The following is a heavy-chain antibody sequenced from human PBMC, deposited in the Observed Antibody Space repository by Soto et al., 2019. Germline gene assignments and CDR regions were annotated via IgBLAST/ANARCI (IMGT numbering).Heavy chain of an antibody. CDR3: ARGVYGSGNYYTGPSAFDI. D-gene: IGHD3-10*01. V-gene: IGHV1-69*06. J-gene: IGHJ3*02. CDR1: GGTLSDHG. Sequence: QVQLEQSGAEVKQPGSSVKISCKASGGTLSDHGVSWLRQAPGQGLEWVGGTIPVFNTAKYAPKFQGRVTIAADKSTNIAYMELGSLRSDDTAFYYWARGVYGSGNYYTGPSAFDICGQGTLVIVSS. CDR2: TIPVFNTA.